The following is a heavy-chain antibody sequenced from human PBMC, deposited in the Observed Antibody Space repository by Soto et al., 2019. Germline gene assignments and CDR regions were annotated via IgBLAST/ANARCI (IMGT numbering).Heavy chain of an antibody. Sequence: QVQLVESGGGVVQPGRSLRLSCAASGFTFSSYAMHWVRQAPGKGLGWVAVISYDGSNKYYADSVKGRFTISRDNSKNTLYLQMNSLRAEYTAVYYCARDTCGSDCYYHYFDYWGQGTLVTVSS. CDR1: GFTFSSYA. D-gene: IGHD2-21*02. CDR2: ISYDGSNK. J-gene: IGHJ4*02. CDR3: ARDTCGSDCYYHYFDY. V-gene: IGHV3-30-3*01.